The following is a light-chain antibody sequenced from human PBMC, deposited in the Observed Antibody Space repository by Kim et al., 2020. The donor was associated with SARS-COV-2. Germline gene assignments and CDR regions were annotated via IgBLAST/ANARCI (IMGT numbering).Light chain of an antibody. CDR2: RNN. CDR1: SSNIGSNY. CDR3: AAWDDSLSGPV. Sequence: GQSVTISCSGSSSNIGSNYVYWYPQLPGTAPKLRIYRNNQRPSGVPDRFSGSKSGTSASLAISGLRSEDEADYYCAAWDDSLSGPVFGGGTQLTVL. J-gene: IGLJ2*01. V-gene: IGLV1-47*01.